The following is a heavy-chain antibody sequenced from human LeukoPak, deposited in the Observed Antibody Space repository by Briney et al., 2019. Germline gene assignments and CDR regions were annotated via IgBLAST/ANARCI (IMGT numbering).Heavy chain of an antibody. Sequence: ASVKVSCKASGYTFTSYAIHWVRQAPGQRLEWMGWINAGNGNAKYSQKFQGRVTITRDTYASTAYMELSSLRSEDTYVYYCARGCGGDCANAEYFQHWGQGTLVTVSS. CDR2: INAGNGNA. CDR3: ARGCGGDCANAEYFQH. CDR1: GYTFTSYA. D-gene: IGHD2-21*02. J-gene: IGHJ1*01. V-gene: IGHV1-3*01.